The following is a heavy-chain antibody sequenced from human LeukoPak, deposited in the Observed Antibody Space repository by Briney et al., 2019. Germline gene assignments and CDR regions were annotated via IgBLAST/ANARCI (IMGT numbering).Heavy chain of an antibody. CDR3: ARVGAGNAFDY. Sequence: GGSLRLSCAASAFTFSDDYMSWIRQAPGKGLEWVSYISGSGSTVYYADSVKGRFTISRDNAKNSLYLQMSSLRAEDTAVYYCARVGAGNAFDYWGQGTLVTVSS. CDR1: AFTFSDDY. V-gene: IGHV3-11*01. D-gene: IGHD1-26*01. J-gene: IGHJ4*02. CDR2: ISGSGSTV.